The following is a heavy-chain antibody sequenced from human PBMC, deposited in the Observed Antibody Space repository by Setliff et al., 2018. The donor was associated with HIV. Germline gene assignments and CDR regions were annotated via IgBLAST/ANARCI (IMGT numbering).Heavy chain of an antibody. CDR1: GYSISRNYY. CDR2: ISYPGST. Sequence: SETLSLTCSVSGYSISRNYYWGWIRQSPGKGLEWIGYISYPGSTNYNPSLKSRVTISVDTSKNQFSLNLSSVTAADTAVYYCARDGSGKHDHWGQGTLVTVSS. V-gene: IGHV4-59*01. D-gene: IGHD3-10*01. CDR3: ARDGSGKHDH. J-gene: IGHJ4*02.